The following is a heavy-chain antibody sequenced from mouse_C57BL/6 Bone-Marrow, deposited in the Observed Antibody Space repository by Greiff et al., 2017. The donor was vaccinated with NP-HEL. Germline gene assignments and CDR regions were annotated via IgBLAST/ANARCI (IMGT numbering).Heavy chain of an antibody. Sequence: QVTLKESGPGILQPSQSLSLTCSFSGFSLSTFGMGVGWIRQPSGQDLEWLAHSWWDDAKYYNPALKSRLTISKDSSKNQVFLKIAHVDAADTATYYCARILYYGSSYGGFAYWGQGTLVTVSA. V-gene: IGHV8-8*01. J-gene: IGHJ3*01. D-gene: IGHD1-1*01. CDR3: ARILYYGSSYGGFAY. CDR1: GFSLSTFGMG. CDR2: SWWDDAK.